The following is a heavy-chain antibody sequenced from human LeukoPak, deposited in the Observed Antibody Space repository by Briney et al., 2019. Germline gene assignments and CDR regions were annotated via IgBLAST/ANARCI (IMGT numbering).Heavy chain of an antibody. J-gene: IGHJ4*02. CDR1: GGSISSYY. V-gene: IGHV4-59*01. Sequence: PSGTLSLTCTVSGGSISSYYWSWIRQPPGKGLEWIGYIYYSGSTNYNPSLKSRVTISVDTSKNQFSLKLSSVTAADTAVYYCAREGIEGDFDYWGQGTLVTVSS. CDR3: AREGIEGDFDY. CDR2: IYYSGST. D-gene: IGHD3-16*01.